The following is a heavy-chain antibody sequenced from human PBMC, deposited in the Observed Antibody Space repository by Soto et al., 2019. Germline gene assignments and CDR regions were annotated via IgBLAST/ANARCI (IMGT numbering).Heavy chain of an antibody. D-gene: IGHD2-21*01. V-gene: IGHV4-61*01. CDR3: ARDLSKGDLDY. J-gene: IGHJ4*02. CDR2: IYYSGST. CDR1: GGSVSSGSYY. Sequence: SETLCLTCTVSGGSVSSGSYYWSWIRQPPGKGLEWIGYIYYSGSTNYNPSLKSRVTISVDTSKNQFSLKLSSVTAADTAVYYCARDLSKGDLDYWGQGTLVTVSS.